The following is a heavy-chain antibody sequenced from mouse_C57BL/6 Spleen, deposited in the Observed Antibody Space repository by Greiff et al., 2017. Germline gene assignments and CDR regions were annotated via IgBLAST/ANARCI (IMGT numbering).Heavy chain of an antibody. V-gene: IGHV1-69*01. CDR2: IDPSDSYT. CDR3: ARRDGSSQGYYAMDY. CDR1: GYTFTSYW. D-gene: IGHD1-1*01. J-gene: IGHJ4*01. Sequence: VQLQQPGAELVMPGASVKLSCKASGYTFTSYWMHWVKQRPGQGLEWIGEIDPSDSYTNYNQKFKGKSTLTVDKSSSTAYMQLISLTSEDSAVYYCARRDGSSQGYYAMDYWGQGTSVTVSS.